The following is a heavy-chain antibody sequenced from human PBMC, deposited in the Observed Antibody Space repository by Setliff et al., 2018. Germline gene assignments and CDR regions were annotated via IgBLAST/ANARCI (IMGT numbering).Heavy chain of an antibody. V-gene: IGHV1-18*01. CDR2: ISAYNGNT. CDR1: GYTFTSYG. CDR3: ARGAYSSSWYVGGVYGY. J-gene: IGHJ4*02. Sequence: GASVKVSCKASGYTFTSYGISWVRQAPGQGLEWMGWISAYNGNTNYAQKLQGRVTMTTDTSTSTAYMELRSLRSDDTAVYYCARGAYSSSWYVGGVYGYWGQGTRVTVSS. D-gene: IGHD6-13*01.